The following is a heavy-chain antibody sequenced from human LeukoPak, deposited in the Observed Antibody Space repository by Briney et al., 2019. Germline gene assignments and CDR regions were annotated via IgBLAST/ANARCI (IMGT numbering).Heavy chain of an antibody. D-gene: IGHD3-9*01. CDR1: GYTFTGYY. Sequence: GASVKVSCKASGYTFTGYYMHWVRQAPGQGLEWMGWINPNSGGTNYAQKFQGRVTMTRDTSISTAYMELSRLRSDDTAVYYCARAPRYFGWLLFLDYWGQGTLVTVSS. V-gene: IGHV1-2*02. CDR3: ARAPRYFGWLLFLDY. CDR2: INPNSGGT. J-gene: IGHJ4*02.